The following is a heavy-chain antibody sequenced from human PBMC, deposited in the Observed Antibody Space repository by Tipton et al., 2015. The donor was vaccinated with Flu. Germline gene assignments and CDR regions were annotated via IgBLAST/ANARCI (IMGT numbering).Heavy chain of an antibody. J-gene: IGHJ2*01. CDR1: GLIFNTFE. CDR3: VKDYGADGEWYFDL. D-gene: IGHD4-17*01. Sequence: SLRLSCAASGLIFNTFEMNWVRQAPGKGLEWISYISRSGSSMFYADSVKGRFTISRDNAKNSLYLHMSSLRAEDTALYYCVKDYGADGEWYFDLWGRGTLVTVSS. V-gene: IGHV3-48*03. CDR2: ISRSGSSM.